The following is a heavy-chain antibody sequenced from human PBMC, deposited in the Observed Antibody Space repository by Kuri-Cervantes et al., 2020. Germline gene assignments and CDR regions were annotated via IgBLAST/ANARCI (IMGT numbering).Heavy chain of an antibody. CDR2: ISSSSSFI. V-gene: IGHV3-21*04. CDR1: GFTFSIYS. J-gene: IGHJ6*02. Sequence: GESLKISCAASGFTFSIYSMNWVRQAPGKGLEWVSSISSSSSFIYYADSVKGRFTISRDNAKNSLYLQMNSLRAEDTALYYCANSGSGYYYYYGMDVWGQGTTVTVSS. D-gene: IGHD4-23*01. CDR3: ANSGSGYYYYYGMDV.